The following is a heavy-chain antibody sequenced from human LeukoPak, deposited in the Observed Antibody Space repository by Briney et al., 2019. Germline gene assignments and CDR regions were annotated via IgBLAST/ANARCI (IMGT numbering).Heavy chain of an antibody. V-gene: IGHV1-8*01. CDR2: MNPNSGNT. D-gene: IGHD3-16*02. CDR1: GYTFTSYE. Sequence: ASVKVSCKASGYTFTSYEINWVRQATGQGLEWMGWMNPNSGNTGYAQKFQGRVTMTRNTSISTAYMELSSLRSEDTAVYYCASSPRARYSDYVWGSYRHNYFDYWGQGTLVTVSS. CDR3: ASSPRARYSDYVWGSYRHNYFDY. J-gene: IGHJ4*02.